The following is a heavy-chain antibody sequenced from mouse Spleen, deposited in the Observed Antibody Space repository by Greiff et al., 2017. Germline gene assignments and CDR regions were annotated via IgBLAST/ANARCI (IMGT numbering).Heavy chain of an antibody. D-gene: IGHD1-3*01. V-gene: IGHV5-9-3*01. J-gene: IGHJ1*01. CDR1: GFTFSSYA. Sequence: EVQVVESGGGLVKLGGSLKLSCAASGFTFSSYAMSWVRQTPEKRLEWVATISSGGGNTYYPDSVKGRFTISRDNAKNTLYLQMSSLKSEDTAMYYCARASGYWYFDVWGAGTTVTVSS. CDR3: ARASGYWYFDV. CDR2: ISSGGGNT.